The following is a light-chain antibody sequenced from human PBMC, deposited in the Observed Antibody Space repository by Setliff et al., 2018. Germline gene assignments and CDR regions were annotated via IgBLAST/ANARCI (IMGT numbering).Light chain of an antibody. J-gene: IGLJ1*01. CDR3: NAYASGSTYV. CDR1: SSDVGSYDL. V-gene: IGLV2-14*03. CDR2: AVS. Sequence: ALAQPASVSGSPGQSITISCSGTSSDVGSYDLVSWYQQHPGKAPKLIIYAVSDRPSGVSNRFSGSKSGNTASLTISGLQTEDEADYYCNAYASGSTYVFGTGTKVTVL.